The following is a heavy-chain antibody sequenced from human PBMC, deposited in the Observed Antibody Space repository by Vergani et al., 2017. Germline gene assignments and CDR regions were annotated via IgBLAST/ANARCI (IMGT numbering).Heavy chain of an antibody. CDR1: GGSISSYY. J-gene: IGHJ2*01. CDR3: ARDDSGDFDL. D-gene: IGHD1-26*01. Sequence: QVQLQESGPGLVKPSETLSLTCTVSGGSISSYYWSWIRQPPGKGLEWIGYIYYSGSTNYNPSLKSRVTISVDTSKNQFSLKLSSVTAADTAVYYCARDDSGDFDLWGRGTLVTVSS. CDR2: IYYSGST. V-gene: IGHV4-59*01.